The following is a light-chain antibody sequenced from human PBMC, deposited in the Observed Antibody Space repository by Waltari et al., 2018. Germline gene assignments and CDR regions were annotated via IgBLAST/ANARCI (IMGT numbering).Light chain of an antibody. CDR1: QSISSF. CDR3: QQSYNNPFT. Sequence: DIQMTQSPSSLSASVGDRVPIPCRARQSISSFLNLSQQKPAKAPKLLISAASSLQSGVPSRFSGSRAVTDFTFTISRLQPEDFATYYCQQSYNNPFTFDPGTKVDIK. V-gene: IGKV1-39*01. CDR2: AAS. J-gene: IGKJ3*01.